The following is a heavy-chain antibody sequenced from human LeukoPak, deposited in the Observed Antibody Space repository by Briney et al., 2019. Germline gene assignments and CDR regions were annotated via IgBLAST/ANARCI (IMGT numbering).Heavy chain of an antibody. V-gene: IGHV4-59*01. D-gene: IGHD6-19*01. CDR1: GDSITSYY. CDR2: IYYTGST. J-gene: IGHJ4*02. Sequence: SETLSLTCTVSGDSITSYYWSWIRQPPGKGLEWIGYIYYTGSTNYNPSLKNRVTISLDTSKNQLSLRLSSVTTADTAVYYCARDGSTTGWYSGAYWGQGILVTVSS. CDR3: ARDGSTTGWYSGAY.